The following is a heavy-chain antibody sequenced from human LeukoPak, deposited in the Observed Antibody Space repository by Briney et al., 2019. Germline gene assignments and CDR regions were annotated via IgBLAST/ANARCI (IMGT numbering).Heavy chain of an antibody. Sequence: GESLKISCKGSGYSFTSYRIAWVRQMPGKGLEWMGIIYPVDSDTKYSPSFKGLLTISADKSISTAYLQWSSLKASDTATYYCARRSYCSGGSCYRDLDYWGQGTLVTVSS. CDR3: ARRSYCSGGSCYRDLDY. CDR2: IYPVDSDT. D-gene: IGHD2-15*01. J-gene: IGHJ4*02. V-gene: IGHV5-51*01. CDR1: GYSFTSYR.